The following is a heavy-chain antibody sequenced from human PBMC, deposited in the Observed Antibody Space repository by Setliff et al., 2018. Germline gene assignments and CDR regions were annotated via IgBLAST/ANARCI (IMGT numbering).Heavy chain of an antibody. CDR2: ISRGATTT. Sequence: GGSLRLSCAASGFIFSDYYMSWIRQTPGKGLEWVAYISRGATTTYYADSVKGRFTISRDNAKNSLYLQMNSLRAEDTAVYYCARIGGSYLYFDYWGQGTLVTVSS. J-gene: IGHJ4*02. D-gene: IGHD1-26*01. CDR1: GFIFSDYY. V-gene: IGHV3-11*04. CDR3: ARIGGSYLYFDY.